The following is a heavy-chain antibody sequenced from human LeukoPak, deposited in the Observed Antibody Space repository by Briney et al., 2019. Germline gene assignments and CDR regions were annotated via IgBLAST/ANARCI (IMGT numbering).Heavy chain of an antibody. Sequence: GGSLRLSCAVSGFTFSSYWMHWVRQAPGMGLVWVSRISGDGGTADYADSVKGRFTISRDNAKDTLYLQMNSLRADDTAVYYCASGYIGDGGNSHRGQGTLVTVSS. J-gene: IGHJ4*02. D-gene: IGHD4-23*01. CDR1: GFTFSSYW. CDR3: ASGYIGDGGNSH. V-gene: IGHV3-74*01. CDR2: ISGDGGTA.